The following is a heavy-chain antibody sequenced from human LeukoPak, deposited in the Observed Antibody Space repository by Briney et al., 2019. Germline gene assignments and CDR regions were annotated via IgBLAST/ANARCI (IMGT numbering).Heavy chain of an antibody. V-gene: IGHV1-18*04. CDR2: ISTYNGNT. CDR1: GYTFTGHY. J-gene: IGHJ4*02. D-gene: IGHD6-19*01. Sequence: GASVKVSCKASGYTFTGHYMHWVRQAPGQGLEWMGWISTYNGNTNYAQKFQGRVTMTTDTSTSTAYMELRSLRSDDTAIYYCARDHEYSSGWVDYWGQGTLVTVSS. CDR3: ARDHEYSSGWVDY.